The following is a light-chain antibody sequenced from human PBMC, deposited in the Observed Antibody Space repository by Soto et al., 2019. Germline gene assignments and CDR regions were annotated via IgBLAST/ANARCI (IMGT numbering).Light chain of an antibody. CDR1: QGISSY. J-gene: IGKJ2*01. CDR2: AAS. V-gene: IGKV1-9*01. CDR3: QQLNSYPLYT. Sequence: DIQLTQSPSFLSASVGDRVTITCRASQGISSYLAWYHQKPGKAPKLLIYAASTLQSGVPSRFSGSGSGTEFTLTIRSLQPEDFATYYCQQLNSYPLYTFGQGTKLE.